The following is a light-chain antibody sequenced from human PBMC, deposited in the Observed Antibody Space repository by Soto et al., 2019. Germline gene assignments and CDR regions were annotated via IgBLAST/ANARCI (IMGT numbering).Light chain of an antibody. CDR2: GVT. CDR3: CSYAGSSSSI. V-gene: IGLV2-23*02. Sequence: QSALTQPASVSGSPGQSITISCSGTSSDVGTYNLVSWYQQYPGKAPRLMIYGVTKRPSGVSNRFSGSKSGNTASLTISGFQPEDEGDYYCCSYAGSSSSIFGTGTKVXVL. J-gene: IGLJ1*01. CDR1: SSDVGTYNL.